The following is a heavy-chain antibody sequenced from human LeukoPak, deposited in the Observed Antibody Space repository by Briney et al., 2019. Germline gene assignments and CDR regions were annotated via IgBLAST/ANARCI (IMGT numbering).Heavy chain of an antibody. CDR3: ARGLRYSSGWYVY. D-gene: IGHD6-19*01. CDR2: INHSGST. V-gene: IGHV4-34*01. CDR1: GGSFSGYY. Sequence: SETLSLTCAVYGGSFSGYYWSWIRQPPGKGLEWIGEINHSGSTNYTPSLKSRVTISVDTSTNQFSLKLSSVTAADTAVYYCARGLRYSSGWYVYWGQGTLVTVSS. J-gene: IGHJ4*02.